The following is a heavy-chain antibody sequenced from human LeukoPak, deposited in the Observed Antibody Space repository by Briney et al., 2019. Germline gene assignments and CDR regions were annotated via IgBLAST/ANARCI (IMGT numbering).Heavy chain of an antibody. V-gene: IGHV3-23*01. J-gene: IGHJ5*02. CDR3: TKDPNGDYIGAFDP. Sequence: GGSLRLSCAASGFSFISFAMTWLRQAPGKGLEWVSSITGGHYATYNTECVNGQFTRYRDNAKNTLYLQMNSLRDDDIAIYYCTKDPNGDYIGAFDPWGQETLVTVSS. CDR1: GFSFISFA. D-gene: IGHD4-17*01. CDR2: ITGGHYAT.